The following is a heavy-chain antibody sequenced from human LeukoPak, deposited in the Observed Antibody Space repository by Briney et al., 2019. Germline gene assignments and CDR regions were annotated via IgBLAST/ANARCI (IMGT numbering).Heavy chain of an antibody. CDR3: ARIYQFYFDF. D-gene: IGHD2-2*01. CDR1: GYTFTVYY. V-gene: IGHV1-2*02. CDR2: IHPNYGGT. Sequence: ASVRVSCKASGYTFTVYYIHWVRQAPGQGLEWMGWIHPNYGGTKYAQKFQGRVSMTSDTSISTAYMELNSLRSDDTAVYYCARIYQFYFDFWGQGTLVTVSS. J-gene: IGHJ4*02.